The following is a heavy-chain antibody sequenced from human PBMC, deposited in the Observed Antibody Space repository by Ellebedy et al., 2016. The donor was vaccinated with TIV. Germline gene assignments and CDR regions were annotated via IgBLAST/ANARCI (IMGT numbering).Heavy chain of an antibody. CDR1: GSTFTSYD. CDR2: MNPNSGNT. V-gene: IGHV1-8*01. Sequence: AASVKVSCKAFGSTFTSYDIVWLRQATGQGLEWMGWMNPNSGNTGYAQRFQGRVTMTRNTSISTAYMELSSLTSEDTAVYYCTVRGVTVYWGQGTLVTVSS. D-gene: IGHD3-10*01. J-gene: IGHJ4*02. CDR3: TVRGVTVY.